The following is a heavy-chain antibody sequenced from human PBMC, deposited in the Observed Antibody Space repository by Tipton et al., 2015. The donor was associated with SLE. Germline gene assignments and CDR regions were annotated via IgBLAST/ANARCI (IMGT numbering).Heavy chain of an antibody. D-gene: IGHD1-26*01. CDR3: ARPIVGVAAFHI. CDR1: GGSISGFY. V-gene: IGHV4-4*07. CDR2: IYSSGSP. J-gene: IGHJ3*02. Sequence: TLSLTCTVSGGSISGFYWSWIRQPDGKGLEWIGRIYSSGSPNYNPSLKSRVTMSVDTSKNQFSLKLSSVTAADTAVYFCARPIVGVAAFHIWGPGTMATVSS.